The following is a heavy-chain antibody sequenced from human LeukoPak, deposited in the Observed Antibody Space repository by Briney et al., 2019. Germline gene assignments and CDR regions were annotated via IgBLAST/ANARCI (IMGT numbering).Heavy chain of an antibody. CDR2: INHSGSS. CDR1: GGSFSGYY. J-gene: IGHJ6*02. Sequence: SETLSLTCAVYGGSFSGYYWSWIRQPPGKGLEWIGEINHSGSSIYNPSLKSRVTISVDMSKNQFSLKLSSVTAADTAVYYCARGPPAKPGTGYYYGMDVWGQGTTVTVSS. D-gene: IGHD2-2*01. CDR3: ARGPPAKPGTGYYYGMDV. V-gene: IGHV4-34*01.